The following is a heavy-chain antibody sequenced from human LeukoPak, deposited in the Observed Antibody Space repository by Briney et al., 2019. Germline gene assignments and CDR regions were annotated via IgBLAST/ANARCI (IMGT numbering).Heavy chain of an antibody. D-gene: IGHD6-19*01. CDR1: GGSISSSSYY. CDR3: ARNQWLVHFDY. J-gene: IGHJ4*02. V-gene: IGHV4-39*07. CDR2: IYYSGST. Sequence: SETLSLTCTVSGGSISSSSYYWGRIRQPPGKALEWIGSIYYSGSTNYNPSLKSRVTISVDKSKNQFSLKLSSVTAADTAVYYCARNQWLVHFDYWGQGTLVTVSS.